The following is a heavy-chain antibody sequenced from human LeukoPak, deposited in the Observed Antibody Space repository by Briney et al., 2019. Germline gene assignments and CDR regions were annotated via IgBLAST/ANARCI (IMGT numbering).Heavy chain of an antibody. V-gene: IGHV4-59*01. J-gene: IGHJ4*02. CDR3: VRSGGSYSPVDY. CDR1: GVSISSYY. Sequence: SEALSLTCSVSGVSISSYYWSWIRQPPGKGLEWNGYIYYSGTSKYNPSLKSRVTISVDTSKNQFSLKLTSVTAADTAVYYCVRSGGSYSPVDYWGQGTLVTVSS. CDR2: IYYSGTS. D-gene: IGHD1-26*01.